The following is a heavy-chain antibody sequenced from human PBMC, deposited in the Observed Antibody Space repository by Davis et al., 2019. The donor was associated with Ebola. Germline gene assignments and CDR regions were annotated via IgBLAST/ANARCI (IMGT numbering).Heavy chain of an antibody. J-gene: IGHJ4*02. D-gene: IGHD3-9*01. CDR3: ARSTYDILIDFDF. CDR1: GFSFSRYG. CDR2: IRYDENNK. Sequence: GESLKISCAASGFSFSRYGMHWVRQAPGKGLEWVAFIRYDENNKYYADSVRGRFTISRDNSKNTLYLQMNSPRVEDTAVYYCARSTYDILIDFDFWGQGTLVTVSS. V-gene: IGHV3-30*02.